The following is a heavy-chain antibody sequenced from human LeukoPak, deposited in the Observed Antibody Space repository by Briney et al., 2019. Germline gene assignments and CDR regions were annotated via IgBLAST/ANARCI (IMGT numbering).Heavy chain of an antibody. Sequence: ASVKVSCKASGYTFTSYYMHWVRQAPGQGLEWMGIINPSGGSTSYAQKFQGRVTMTRDTSISTAYMELSRLRSDDTAVYYCARHTSRGVVVAATPGYWGQGTLVTVSS. CDR1: GYTFTSYY. D-gene: IGHD2-15*01. CDR3: ARHTSRGVVVAATPGY. V-gene: IGHV1-46*01. J-gene: IGHJ4*02. CDR2: INPSGGST.